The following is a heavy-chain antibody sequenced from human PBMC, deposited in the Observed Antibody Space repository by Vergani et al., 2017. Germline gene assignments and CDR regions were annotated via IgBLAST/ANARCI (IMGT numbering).Heavy chain of an antibody. V-gene: IGHV3-23*01. CDR1: GFTFSACP. CDR3: ARLSYDTSPYVQGGYDC. Sequence: EVQLLQSGGGVIQPGGSVRLSCAASGFTFSACPMTWVCQAPGKGLEWVSAISARYPSTYYADSVKGRFTISRDNSKNMLYLQMNSLRAEDTAVYYGARLSYDTSPYVQGGYDCWGQGTLVSVSS. CDR2: ISARYPST. D-gene: IGHD3-22*01. J-gene: IGHJ4*02.